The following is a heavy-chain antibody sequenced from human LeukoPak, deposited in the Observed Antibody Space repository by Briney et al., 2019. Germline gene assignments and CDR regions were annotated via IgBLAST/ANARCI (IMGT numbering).Heavy chain of an antibody. J-gene: IGHJ4*02. V-gene: IGHV3-23*01. CDR2: ISGSDGTT. CDR3: ARDGSGWYYFDY. CDR1: GFTFSNYA. Sequence: PGGSLRLACAASGFTFSNYAMSWVCQAPGKGLEWVSGISGSDGTTYYADSVKGRFTISRDNSKNTLYLQMNSLRAEDTAVYYCARDGSGWYYFDYWGQGTLVTVSS. D-gene: IGHD6-19*01.